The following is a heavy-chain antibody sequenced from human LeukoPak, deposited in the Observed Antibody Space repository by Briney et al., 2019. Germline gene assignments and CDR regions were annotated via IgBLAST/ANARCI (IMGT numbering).Heavy chain of an antibody. CDR2: IKQDGSEK. CDR1: GFTFSSHC. V-gene: IGHV3-7*01. J-gene: IGHJ3*02. CDR3: ARVRIAVAVSAFDI. Sequence: GGSLRLSCEASGFTFSSHCMSWVRQAPGKGLEWVANIKQDGSEKYYVDSVKGRFTISRDNAKNSLYLQMSILRATDTAVYYCARVRIAVAVSAFDIWGQGTMVTVSS. D-gene: IGHD6-19*01.